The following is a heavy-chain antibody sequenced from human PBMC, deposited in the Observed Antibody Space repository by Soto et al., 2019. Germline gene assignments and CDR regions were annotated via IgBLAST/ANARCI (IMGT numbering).Heavy chain of an antibody. CDR2: ISYGGGTT. D-gene: IGHD3-22*01. V-gene: IGHV3-23*01. CDR1: EFTFSNYA. J-gene: IGHJ4*02. CDR3: AKNPGYYYDSTGYHFDY. Sequence: EVQLLESGGGLVQPGGSLRLSCAASEFTFSNYAMSWVRQAPGKGLEWVSAISYGGGTTYYADSVKGRFTISRDNSKNTLYLQMNSLGAEDTAVYYCAKNPGYYYDSTGYHFDYWGQGTLVTVSS.